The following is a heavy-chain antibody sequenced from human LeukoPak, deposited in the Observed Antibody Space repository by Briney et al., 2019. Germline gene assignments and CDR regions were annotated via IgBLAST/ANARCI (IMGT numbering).Heavy chain of an antibody. CDR1: GFTFSSYA. CDR3: ARDRGYGSGSSQNWFDP. CDR2: IGSNSDYI. J-gene: IGHJ5*02. D-gene: IGHD3-10*01. V-gene: IGHV3-21*01. Sequence: PGGSLRLSCAASGFTFSSYAMHWVRQAPGKGLEWVSSIGSNSDYIYYADSVKGRFTISRDDAKNSLFLQMNSLTADDTAVYYCARDRGYGSGSSQNWFDPWGQGTLVTVSS.